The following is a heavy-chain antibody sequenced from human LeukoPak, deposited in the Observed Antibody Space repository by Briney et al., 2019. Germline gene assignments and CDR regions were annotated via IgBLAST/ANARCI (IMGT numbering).Heavy chain of an antibody. J-gene: IGHJ6*03. D-gene: IGHD2-2*01. V-gene: IGHV3-7*01. CDR3: ARGGEYQLPQVEYYYYMDV. CDR1: GFTFSSYS. CDR2: IKQDGSEK. Sequence: PGGSLRLSCAASGFTFSSYSMNWVRQAPGKGLEWVANIKQDGSEKYYVDSVKGRFTISRDNAKNSLYLQMNSLRAEDTAVYYCARGGEYQLPQVEYYYYMDVWGKGTTVTVSS.